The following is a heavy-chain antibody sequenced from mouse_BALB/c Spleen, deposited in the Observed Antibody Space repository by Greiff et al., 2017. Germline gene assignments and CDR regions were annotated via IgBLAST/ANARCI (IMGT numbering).Heavy chain of an antibody. CDR2: INPSNGGT. V-gene: IGHV1S81*02. J-gene: IGHJ1*01. CDR3: TRWRYGSSYWYFDV. CDR1: GYTFTSYY. Sequence: QVQLQQSGAELVKPGASVKLSCKASGYTFTSYYMYWVKQRPGQGLEWIGEINPSNGGTNFNEKFKSKATLTVDKSSSTAYMQLSSLTSEDSAVYYCTRWRYGSSYWYFDVWGAGTTGTVSS. D-gene: IGHD1-1*01.